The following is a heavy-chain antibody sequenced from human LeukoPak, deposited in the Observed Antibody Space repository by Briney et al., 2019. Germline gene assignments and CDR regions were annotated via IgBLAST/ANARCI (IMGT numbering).Heavy chain of an antibody. CDR2: IYTSGST. Sequence: SETLSLTRTVSGGSISSYYWSWIRQPAGKGLEWIGRIYTSGSTNYNPSLKSRVTMSVDTSKNQFSLKLSSVTAADTAVYYCAGVRGLRPNDAFDIWGQGTMVTVSS. J-gene: IGHJ3*02. CDR3: AGVRGLRPNDAFDI. V-gene: IGHV4-4*07. CDR1: GGSISSYY. D-gene: IGHD5-12*01.